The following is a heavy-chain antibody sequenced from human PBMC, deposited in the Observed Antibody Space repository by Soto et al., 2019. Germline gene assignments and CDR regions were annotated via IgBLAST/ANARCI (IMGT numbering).Heavy chain of an antibody. J-gene: IGHJ4*02. CDR1: GFTFSSYA. D-gene: IGHD3-9*01. Sequence: EVQLLESGGGLVQPGGSLRLSCTASGFTFSSYAMSWVRQAPGKGLEWISVISGSGDSTYYADSVKGRFTISKNNSKSTLYLQMNSLRAEDTAVYYCAKDYDILTGESGGQGTLVTVSS. V-gene: IGHV3-23*01. CDR2: ISGSGDST. CDR3: AKDYDILTGES.